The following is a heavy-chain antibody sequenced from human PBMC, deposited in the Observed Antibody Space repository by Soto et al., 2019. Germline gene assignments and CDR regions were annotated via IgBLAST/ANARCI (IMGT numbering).Heavy chain of an antibody. D-gene: IGHD1-26*01. V-gene: IGHV3-48*02. CDR3: ARSGNYRLDC. CDR1: GFTLSNYN. CDR2: ISSSGGTQ. J-gene: IGHJ4*02. Sequence: GGSLRLSCGASGFTLSNYNMNWVRQAPGKGLEWISYISSSGGTQYYADFVKGRFTISRDNAKNSLNLQMNSLRDEDTAVYYCARSGNYRLDCWGQGTLVTVSS.